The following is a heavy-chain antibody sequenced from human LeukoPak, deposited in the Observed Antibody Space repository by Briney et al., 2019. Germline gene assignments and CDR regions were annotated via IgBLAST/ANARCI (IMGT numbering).Heavy chain of an antibody. CDR3: ARAFGDIVVVPAAYFDY. CDR2: IYSGGST. J-gene: IGHJ4*02. Sequence: PGGSLRLSCAASGFTVSSNYMSWVRQAPGKGLEWVSVIYSGGSTYYADSVKGRFTISRDNSKNTLYLQMNSLRAEDTAVYYCARAFGDIVVVPAAYFDYWGQGTLVTVSS. CDR1: GFTVSSNY. D-gene: IGHD2-2*01. V-gene: IGHV3-66*01.